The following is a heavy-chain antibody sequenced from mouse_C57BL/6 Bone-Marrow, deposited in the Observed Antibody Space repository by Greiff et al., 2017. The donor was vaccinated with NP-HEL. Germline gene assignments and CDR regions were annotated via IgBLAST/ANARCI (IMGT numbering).Heavy chain of an antibody. CDR3: THYGSSPYWYFDV. CDR1: GFNIKDDY. V-gene: IGHV14-4*01. J-gene: IGHJ1*03. D-gene: IGHD1-1*01. Sequence: VHVKQSGAELVRPGASVKLSCTASGFNIKDDYMHWVKQRPEQGLEWIGWIDPENGDTEYASKFQGKATITADTSSNTAYLQLSSLTSEDTAVYYCTHYGSSPYWYFDVWGTGTTVTVSS. CDR2: IDPENGDT.